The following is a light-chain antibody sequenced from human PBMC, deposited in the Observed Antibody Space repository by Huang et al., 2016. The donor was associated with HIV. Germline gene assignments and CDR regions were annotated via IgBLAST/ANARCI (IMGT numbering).Light chain of an antibody. CDR2: GAS. CDR1: QSVKNN. V-gene: IGKV3D-15*01. J-gene: IGKJ3*01. CDR3: QQYNNWPLFT. Sequence: EIVMTQSPATLSVSPGERATLSCRASQSVKNNLAWYQQKPGQAPRLPLYGASTRATCIPARFSGSCSVTEFTLTISSLQSEDFALYYCQQYNNWPLFTFGPGTKVDIE.